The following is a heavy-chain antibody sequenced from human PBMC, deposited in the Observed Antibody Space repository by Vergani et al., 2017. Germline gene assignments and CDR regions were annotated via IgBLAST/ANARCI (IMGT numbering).Heavy chain of an antibody. CDR3: TRHVPCGDGACLHFDH. D-gene: IGHD2-21*01. V-gene: IGHV5-51*01. Sequence: EVMLVQSGAEVKKPGESLKISCKYSERSFISNEIAWVRQMSGKGLQWRGNINPIDSKIAYSPSFQDQAIMSLDKSITTAYLQLRSLKTSDTAIYYCTRHVPCGDGACLHFDHWGQGTQVTVSS. J-gene: IGHJ4*02. CDR1: ERSFISNE. CDR2: INPIDSKI.